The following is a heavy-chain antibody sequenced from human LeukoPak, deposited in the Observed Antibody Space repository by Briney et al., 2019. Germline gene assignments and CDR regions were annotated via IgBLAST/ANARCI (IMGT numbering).Heavy chain of an antibody. D-gene: IGHD3-3*01. CDR3: ARGGGITIFGVVISFDY. CDR2: MNPNSGNT. CDR1: GYTFTSYD. Sequence: ASVKVSCKASGYTFTSYDINWVRQATGQGLEWMGWMNPNSGNTGYAQKFQGRVTMTRNTSISTAYMELSSLRSEDTAVYYCARGGGITIFGVVISFDYWGQGTLATVSS. V-gene: IGHV1-8*01. J-gene: IGHJ4*02.